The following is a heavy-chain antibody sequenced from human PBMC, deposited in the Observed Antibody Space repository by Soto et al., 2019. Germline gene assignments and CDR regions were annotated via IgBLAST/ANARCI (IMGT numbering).Heavy chain of an antibody. V-gene: IGHV3-7*03. Sequence: GGSLRLSCAASGFTFSSYWMSWVRQAPGKGLEWVANIKQGGSEKYYVDSVKGRFTISRDNAKNSLYLQMNSLRAEDTAVYYCARGSGSYFDNYFDYWGQGTLVTVSS. J-gene: IGHJ4*02. CDR2: IKQGGSEK. CDR3: ARGSGSYFDNYFDY. CDR1: GFTFSSYW. D-gene: IGHD1-26*01.